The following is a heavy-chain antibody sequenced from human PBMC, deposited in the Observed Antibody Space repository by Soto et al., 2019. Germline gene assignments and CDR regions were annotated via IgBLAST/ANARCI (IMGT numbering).Heavy chain of an antibody. D-gene: IGHD3-10*01. CDR1: GATFSGNF. J-gene: IGHJ4*02. CDR2: INPDNGDT. Sequence: QVQLVQSGAEVREPGASVKVSCKPSGATFSGNFFHWVRQAPGQGLEWMGWINPDNGDTNYAQKFQDRVNITRDTAISTAYMDLSRLRSDDTAVYFCTRDRSGANVQYWGQGPLVTVSA. CDR3: TRDRSGANVQY. V-gene: IGHV1-2*02.